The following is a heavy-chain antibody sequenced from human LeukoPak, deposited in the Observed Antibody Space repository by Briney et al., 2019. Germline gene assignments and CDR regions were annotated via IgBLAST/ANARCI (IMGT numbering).Heavy chain of an antibody. CDR3: ARAGYIVVVPAAPEYYFDY. CDR2: INPSGGST. Sequence: ASVKVSCKASGYTFTSYYMHWVRQAPGQGREWMGIINPSGGSTSYAQKFQGRVTMTRDMSTSTVYMELSSLRSEDTAVYYCARAGYIVVVPAAPEYYFDYWGQGTLVTVSS. V-gene: IGHV1-46*01. D-gene: IGHD2-2*01. CDR1: GYTFTSYY. J-gene: IGHJ4*02.